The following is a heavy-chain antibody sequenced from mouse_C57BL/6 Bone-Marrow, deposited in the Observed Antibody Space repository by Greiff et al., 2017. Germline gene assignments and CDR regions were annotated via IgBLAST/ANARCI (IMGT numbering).Heavy chain of an antibody. CDR3: ARACYYFDY. J-gene: IGHJ2*01. CDR1: GYAFTNYL. V-gene: IGHV1-54*01. Sequence: QVQLHQSGAELVRPGTSVKVSCKASGYAFTNYLIEWVKQRPRQGLEWIGEINPGSGGTNYNEKFKGKATLTADKSSSTAYMQLSSLTSEDSAVYIFARACYYFDYWGQGTTLTVS. CDR2: INPGSGGT.